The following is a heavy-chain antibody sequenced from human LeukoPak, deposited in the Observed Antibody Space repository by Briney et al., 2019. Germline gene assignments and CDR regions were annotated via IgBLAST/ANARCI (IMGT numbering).Heavy chain of an antibody. Sequence: GGSLRLSCAASGFTFSSYWMHWVRQAPGKGLVWVSRINSDGSSTSYADSVKGRFTISRDNAKNTLYLQINSLRAEDTAVYYSARGPYGDHNFDYWGQGTLVTVSS. J-gene: IGHJ4*02. CDR3: ARGPYGDHNFDY. CDR1: GFTFSSYW. CDR2: INSDGSST. D-gene: IGHD4-17*01. V-gene: IGHV3-74*01.